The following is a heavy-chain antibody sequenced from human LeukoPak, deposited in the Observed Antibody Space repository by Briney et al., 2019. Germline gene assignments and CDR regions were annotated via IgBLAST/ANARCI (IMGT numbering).Heavy chain of an antibody. CDR1: GFTFSSYG. Sequence: GGSLRLSCAASGFTFSSYGMHWVRQAPGKGLEWVAVIWYDGSNKYYADSVKGRFTISRDNAKNSLYLQMNSLRAEDTAVYYCARSWSFDYWGQGTLVTVSS. J-gene: IGHJ4*02. D-gene: IGHD6-13*01. V-gene: IGHV3-33*01. CDR2: IWYDGSNK. CDR3: ARSWSFDY.